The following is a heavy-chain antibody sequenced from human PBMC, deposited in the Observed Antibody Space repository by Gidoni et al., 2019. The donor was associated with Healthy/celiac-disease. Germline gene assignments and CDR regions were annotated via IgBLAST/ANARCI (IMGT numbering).Heavy chain of an antibody. D-gene: IGHD3-3*01. J-gene: IGHJ4*02. V-gene: IGHV3-21*01. CDR1: GFTFSSSS. CDR2: ISSSSSYI. CDR3: ARDLYDFWSGKSPGGGY. Sequence: EVQLVESGGGLVKPGGSLRLSCAASGFTFSSSSMNWVRQAPGKGLEWVSSISSSSSYIYYADSVKGRFTISRDNAKNSLYLQMNSLRAEDTAVYYCARDLYDFWSGKSPGGGYWGQGTLVTVSS.